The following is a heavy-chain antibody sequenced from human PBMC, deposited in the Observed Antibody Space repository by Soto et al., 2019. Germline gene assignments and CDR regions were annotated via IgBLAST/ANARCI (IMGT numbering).Heavy chain of an antibody. CDR3: ASAYYYYYGMDV. CDR2: INHSGST. Sequence: SETLSLTCAVYGGSFSGYYWSWIRQPPGKGLEWIGEINHSGSTNYNPSLKSRATISVDTSKNQFSLKLSSVTAADTAVYYCASAYYYYYGMDVWGQGTTVTVSS. CDR1: GGSFSGYY. J-gene: IGHJ6*02. V-gene: IGHV4-34*01.